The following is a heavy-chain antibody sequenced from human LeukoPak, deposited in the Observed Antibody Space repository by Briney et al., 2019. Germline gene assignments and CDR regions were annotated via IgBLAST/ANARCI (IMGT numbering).Heavy chain of an antibody. Sequence: SETLSLTCVVYGGSFSTYYWSWIRQPPGKGLEWIGEINHSGSTNYNPSLKSRLTISVDTSKNQFSLKLSSVTAADTAVYYCAREIRRSGLGSYWGQGTLVTV. CDR3: AREIRRSGLGSY. J-gene: IGHJ4*02. CDR2: INHSGST. CDR1: GGSFSTYY. D-gene: IGHD3-3*01. V-gene: IGHV4-34*01.